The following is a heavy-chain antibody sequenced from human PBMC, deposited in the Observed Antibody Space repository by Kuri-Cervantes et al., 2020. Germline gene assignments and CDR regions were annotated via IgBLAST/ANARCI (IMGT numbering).Heavy chain of an antibody. CDR1: GFTFDDYA. CDR3: AKDGDEQLGDAFDI. Sequence: SLKISCAASGFTFDDYAMHWVRQAPGKGLEWVSGISWNSGSIGYADSVKGRFTISRDNAKNSLYLQMNSLRAEDTAVYYCAKDGDEQLGDAFDIWGQGTMVTVSS. V-gene: IGHV3-9*01. CDR2: ISWNSGSI. J-gene: IGHJ3*02. D-gene: IGHD6-6*01.